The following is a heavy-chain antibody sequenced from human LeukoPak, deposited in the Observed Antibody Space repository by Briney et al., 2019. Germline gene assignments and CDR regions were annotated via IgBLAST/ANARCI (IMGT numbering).Heavy chain of an antibody. Sequence: SVKVSCKASGGTFSSYAISWVRQAPGQGLEWMGGIIPIFGTANYAQKFQGRATITTDESTSTAYMELSSLRSEDTAVYYCARVSGSYSYYFDYWGQGTMVTVSS. CDR3: ARVSGSYSYYFDY. J-gene: IGHJ4*02. V-gene: IGHV1-69*05. CDR2: IIPIFGTA. CDR1: GGTFSSYA. D-gene: IGHD1-26*01.